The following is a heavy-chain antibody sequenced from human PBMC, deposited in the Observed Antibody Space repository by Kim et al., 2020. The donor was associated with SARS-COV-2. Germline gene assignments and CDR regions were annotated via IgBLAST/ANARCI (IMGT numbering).Heavy chain of an antibody. CDR3: ARDPSIVVVPAAMPPIAAAGTLGY. J-gene: IGHJ4*02. CDR2: IIPILGIA. V-gene: IGHV1-69*04. D-gene: IGHD2-2*01. Sequence: SVKVSCKASGGTFSSYAISWVRQAPGQGLEWMGRIIPILGIANYAQKFQGRVTITADKSTSTAYMELSSLRSEDTAVYYCARDPSIVVVPAAMPPIAAAGTLGYWGQGTLVTVSS. CDR1: GGTFSSYA.